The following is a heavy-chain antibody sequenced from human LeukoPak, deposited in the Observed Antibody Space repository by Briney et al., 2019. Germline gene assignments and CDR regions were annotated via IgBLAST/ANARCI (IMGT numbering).Heavy chain of an antibody. Sequence: ETLSLTCAVYGGSFSRYYWSWIRQPPGKGLEWVSGINWNGGSTGYADSVKGRFTISRDNAKNSLYLQMNSLRAEDTALYYCASSEGDDYWGQGTLVTVSS. CDR1: GGSFSRYY. V-gene: IGHV3-20*04. D-gene: IGHD3-10*01. CDR2: INWNGGST. J-gene: IGHJ4*02. CDR3: ASSEGDDY.